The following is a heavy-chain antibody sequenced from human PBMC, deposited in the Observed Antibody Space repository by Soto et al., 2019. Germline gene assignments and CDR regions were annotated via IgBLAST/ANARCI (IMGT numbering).Heavy chain of an antibody. CDR1: GFTFNTYE. J-gene: IGHJ4*02. V-gene: IGHV3-48*03. CDR2: ISSRGTST. CDR3: ARDRGYNTGWYGGALDF. D-gene: IGHD6-19*01. Sequence: EVQLVESGGGLVQPGESLRLSCAASGFTFNTYEMNWVRQAPGKGLEWVAYISSRGTSTFYADSVKGRFSISRDNDNDSVSLLMNNLRVDDTAVYYCARDRGYNTGWYGGALDFWVQGTLVTVSS.